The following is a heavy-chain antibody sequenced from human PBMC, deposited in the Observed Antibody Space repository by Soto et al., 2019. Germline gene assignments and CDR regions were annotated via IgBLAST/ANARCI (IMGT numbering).Heavy chain of an antibody. CDR3: ARETTARFDP. Sequence: SETLSLTCTVSGASTSSGGYSWSWIRQPPGKGLEWIGYIYHDGTAYYTQSLKRRVTISIDRSKNQVSLIVNSVTAADTAIYFCARETTARFDPWGHGTLVTVSS. D-gene: IGHD1-1*01. J-gene: IGHJ5*02. V-gene: IGHV4-30-2*01. CDR1: GASTSSGGYS. CDR2: IYHDGTA.